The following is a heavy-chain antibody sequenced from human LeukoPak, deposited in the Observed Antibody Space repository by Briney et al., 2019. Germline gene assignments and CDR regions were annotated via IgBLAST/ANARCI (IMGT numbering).Heavy chain of an antibody. CDR1: GGSFSGYY. CDR3: ARVGIVVVVAFDY. CDR2: INHSGST. D-gene: IGHD2-15*01. J-gene: IGHJ4*02. V-gene: IGHV4-34*01. Sequence: QVQLQQWGAGLLKPSETLSLTCAVYGGSFSGYYWSWIRQPPGKGLEWIGEINHSGSTNYNPSLKSRVTISVDTSKNQFSLKLSSVTAADTAVYYCARVGIVVVVAFDYWGQGTLVTVYS.